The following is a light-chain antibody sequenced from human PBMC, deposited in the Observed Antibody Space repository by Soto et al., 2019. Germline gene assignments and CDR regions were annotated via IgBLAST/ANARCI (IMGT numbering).Light chain of an antibody. J-gene: IGLJ1*01. CDR2: GST. CDR1: SSNIGAGYD. CDR3: QSYDGSLSAYV. Sequence: QSVLTQPPSVSGAPGQRITISCTGSSSNIGAGYDVHWYQHLPGTAPKLLIYGSTNRPSGVPDRFSGSKSGTSASLAITGLQVEDEADYSCQSYDGSLSAYVFGTGTKVTVL. V-gene: IGLV1-40*01.